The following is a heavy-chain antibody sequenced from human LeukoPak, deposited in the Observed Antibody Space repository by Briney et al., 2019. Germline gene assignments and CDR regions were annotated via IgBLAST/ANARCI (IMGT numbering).Heavy chain of an antibody. D-gene: IGHD6-19*01. Sequence: SQTLSLTCTVSGGSISSGSYYWSWIRQPAGKGLEWIGRIYTSGSTNYNPSLKSRVTISVDTSKNQFSLKLSSVTAADTAVYYCARDRGRQWLIYDAFDIWGQGTMVTVSS. V-gene: IGHV4-61*02. CDR2: IYTSGST. CDR1: GGSISSGSYY. CDR3: ARDRGRQWLIYDAFDI. J-gene: IGHJ3*02.